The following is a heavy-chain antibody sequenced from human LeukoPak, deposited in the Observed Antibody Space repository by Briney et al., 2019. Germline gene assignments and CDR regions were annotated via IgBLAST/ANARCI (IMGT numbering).Heavy chain of an antibody. CDR2: LSGSGGST. CDR1: GFTFSSYA. Sequence: GGSLRLSCAASGFTFSSYAMSWVPQAPGKGLEWVSGLSGSGGSTYYADSVKGRFTISRDNSKNTLYLQMNSLRAEDTAVYYCAKTPSSGPTPADFDYWGQGTLVTVSS. J-gene: IGHJ4*02. V-gene: IGHV3-23*01. CDR3: AKTPSSGPTPADFDY. D-gene: IGHD6-19*01.